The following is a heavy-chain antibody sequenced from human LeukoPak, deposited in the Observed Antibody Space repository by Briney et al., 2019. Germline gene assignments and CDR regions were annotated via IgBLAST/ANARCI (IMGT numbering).Heavy chain of an antibody. CDR3: ATYNSASAREFQY. J-gene: IGHJ1*01. V-gene: IGHV3-7*01. CDR2: IKHDGGET. CDR1: GFSFSTNW. Sequence: GGSLRLSCAASGFSFSTNWMTRVRQAPGKGLEWVANIKHDGGETYYGDSVKGRFTISRDNARNSLYLQMNSLRAEDTAVYYCATYNSASAREFQYWGQGTLVTVSS. D-gene: IGHD3-22*01.